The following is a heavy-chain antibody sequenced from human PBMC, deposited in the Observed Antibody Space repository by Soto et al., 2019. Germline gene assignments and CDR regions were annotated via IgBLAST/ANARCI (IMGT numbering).Heavy chain of an antibody. CDR3: ARRRTILEDFDP. J-gene: IGHJ5*02. CDR2: IYYSGST. CDR1: GGSISSSSYY. V-gene: IGHV4-39*01. Sequence: SETLSLTCTVSGGSISSSSYYWGWIRQPPGKGLEWIGSIYYSGSTYYNPSLKSRVTISVDTSKNQFSLKLSSVTAADTAVYYCARRRTILEDFDPWGQGTLVTAPQ.